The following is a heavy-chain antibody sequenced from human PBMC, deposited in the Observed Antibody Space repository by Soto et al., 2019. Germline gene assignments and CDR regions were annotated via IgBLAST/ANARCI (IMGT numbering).Heavy chain of an antibody. CDR1: GFTFSSYA. Sequence: GGSLRLSCAASGFTFSSYAMSWVRQAPGKGLEWVSAISGSGGSTYYADSVKGRFTISRDNSKNTLYLQMNSLRAEDTAVYYCAKETGYDFGLAGGMDVWGQGTTVTVSS. V-gene: IGHV3-23*01. CDR2: ISGSGGST. J-gene: IGHJ6*02. D-gene: IGHD3-3*01. CDR3: AKETGYDFGLAGGMDV.